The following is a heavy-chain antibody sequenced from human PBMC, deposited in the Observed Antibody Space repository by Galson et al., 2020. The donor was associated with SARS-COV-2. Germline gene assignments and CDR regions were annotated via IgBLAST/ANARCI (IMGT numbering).Heavy chain of an antibody. CDR3: ARIDGPYDYVWGSLHS. D-gene: IGHD3-16*01. CDR2: IWYDASKK. CDR1: GFTFSNYA. V-gene: IGHV3-33*01. Sequence: GGSLRLSCAASGFTFSNYAMHWVRQAPGKGLECVAVIWYDASKKYYADSVKGRFTVSRDNSKRTMYLQMNSLRAEDTAVYYCARIDGPYDYVWGSLHSWGQGILVTVSS. J-gene: IGHJ5*02.